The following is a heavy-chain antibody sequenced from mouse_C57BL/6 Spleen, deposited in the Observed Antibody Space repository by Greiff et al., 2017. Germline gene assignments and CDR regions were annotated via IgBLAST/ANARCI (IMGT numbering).Heavy chain of an antibody. CDR2: INPSNGGT. J-gene: IGHJ4*01. V-gene: IGHV1-53*01. CDR3: ARSELPYYAMDY. Sequence: QVQLQQPGTELVKPGASVKLSCKASGYTFTSSWMHWVKQRPGQGLEWIGNINPSNGGTNYNEKFKSKATLTVDKSSSTAYMQLSSLTSEDSAVYYCARSELPYYAMDYWGQGTSVTVSS. D-gene: IGHD2-1*01. CDR1: GYTFTSSW.